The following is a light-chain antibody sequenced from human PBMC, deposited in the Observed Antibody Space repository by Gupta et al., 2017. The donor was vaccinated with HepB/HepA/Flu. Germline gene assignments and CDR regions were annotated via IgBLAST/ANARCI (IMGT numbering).Light chain of an antibody. CDR2: KAS. V-gene: IGKV1-5*03. J-gene: IGKJ2*01. Sequence: DMQMTQPPSTLPASVGDRVTITCRASQSISSWLAWYQQKPGKAPKLLIYKASSLESGVPSRFSGSGSGTEFTLTISSLQPDDFATYYCQHYNSYSYTFGQGTKLEIK. CDR3: QHYNSYSYT. CDR1: QSISSW.